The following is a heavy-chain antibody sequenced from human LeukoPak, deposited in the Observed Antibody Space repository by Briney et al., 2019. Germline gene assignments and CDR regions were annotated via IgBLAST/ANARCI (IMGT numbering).Heavy chain of an antibody. J-gene: IGHJ4*02. Sequence: PGGSLRLSCAASGFTFDDYAMHWVRQAPGKGLEWVSGISWNSGSIGYADSVKGRFTISRDNAKNSLYLQMNSLRAEDTALYYCALGGYSRYWGQGTLVTVSS. CDR2: ISWNSGSI. V-gene: IGHV3-9*01. CDR1: GFTFDDYA. D-gene: IGHD1-26*01. CDR3: ALGGYSRY.